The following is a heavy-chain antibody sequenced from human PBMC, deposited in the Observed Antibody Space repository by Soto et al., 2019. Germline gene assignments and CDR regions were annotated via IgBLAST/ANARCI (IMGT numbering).Heavy chain of an antibody. CDR1: GGSISSGDYY. Sequence: PSETLSLTCTVSGGSISSGDYYWSWIRQPPGKGLEWIGYIYYSGSTYYNPSLKSRVTISMDTSKNQFSLKLSSVTAADTAVYYCAREEVAYYGSGSYNWFDPWGQGTLVTVSS. CDR3: AREEVAYYGSGSYNWFDP. J-gene: IGHJ5*02. CDR2: IYYSGST. V-gene: IGHV4-30-4*01. D-gene: IGHD3-10*01.